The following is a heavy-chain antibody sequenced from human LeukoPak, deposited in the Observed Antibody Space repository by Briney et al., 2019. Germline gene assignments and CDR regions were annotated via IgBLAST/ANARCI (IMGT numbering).Heavy chain of an antibody. CDR1: GGSISSYY. CDR3: ARQIIAAGKNYYGMDG. D-gene: IGHD6-13*01. Sequence: SETLSLTCTVSGGSISSYYWTWIRQPAGKGLEWIGRIYTSGSANYNPFLKSRVTMSVDTSNNQFSLNLSSVTAADTAVYYCARQIIAAGKNYYGMDGWGKGTTVTVSS. CDR2: IYTSGSA. V-gene: IGHV4-4*07. J-gene: IGHJ6*04.